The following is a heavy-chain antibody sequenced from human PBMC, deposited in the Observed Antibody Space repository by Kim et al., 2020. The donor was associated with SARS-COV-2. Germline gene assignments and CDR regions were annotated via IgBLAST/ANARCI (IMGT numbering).Heavy chain of an antibody. D-gene: IGHD2-15*01. Sequence: ASVKVSCKASGYTLASCYVHWVRQAPGQGPEWMGWISPSGDVARYAQRFQGRVTVTRDTATGTVYMALSSLTSDDTAVYYCATEAPATGGLDIWGQGTM. CDR1: GYTLASCY. J-gene: IGHJ3*02. CDR2: ISPSGDVA. CDR3: ATEAPATGGLDI. V-gene: IGHV1-46*01.